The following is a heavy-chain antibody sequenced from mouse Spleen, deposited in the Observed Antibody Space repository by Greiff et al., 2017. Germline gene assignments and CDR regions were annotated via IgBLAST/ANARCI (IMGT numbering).Heavy chain of an antibody. V-gene: IGHV14-2*01. J-gene: IGHJ3*01. CDR3: ARTLSWFAY. CDR2: IDPEDGET. Sequence: EVQLQESGAELVKPGASVKLSCTASGFNIKDYYMHWVKQRTEQGLEWIGRIDPEDGETKYAPKFQGKATLTADKSSSTAYMQLSSLTSEDSAVYFCARTLSWFAYWGQGTLVTVSA. CDR1: GFNIKDYY. D-gene: IGHD6-2*01.